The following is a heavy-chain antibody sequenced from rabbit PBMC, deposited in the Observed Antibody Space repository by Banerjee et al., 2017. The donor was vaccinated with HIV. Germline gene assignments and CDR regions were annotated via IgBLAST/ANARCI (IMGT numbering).Heavy chain of an antibody. Sequence: QSLEESGGDLVQPGASLTLTCTASGFTISSSYYMCWVRQAPGKGLEWIGCIYAGDTNTTYYASWVNGRFTISKASSTTVTLQMTSLTVADTATYFCARDAYGYVGYAYAWGLWGPGTLVTVS. CDR2: IYAGDTNTT. J-gene: IGHJ6*01. CDR3: ARDAYGYVGYAYAWGL. CDR1: GFTISSSYY. V-gene: IGHV1S40*01. D-gene: IGHD6-1*01.